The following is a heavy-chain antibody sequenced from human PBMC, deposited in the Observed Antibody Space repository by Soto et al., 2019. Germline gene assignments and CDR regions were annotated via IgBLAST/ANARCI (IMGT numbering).Heavy chain of an antibody. CDR2: MNEDGGTT. Sequence: EVQLVESGGGLVRPGGSLRLSCAASGFTFSSYWMHWVRQAPGKGLVWVSRMNEDGGTTDYADSVKGRFTISRDNAKNTLYRQMTSLRVEDTAVYYCASDLSGRADVWGQGTTVTVSS. CDR3: ASDLSGRADV. J-gene: IGHJ6*02. D-gene: IGHD3-10*01. V-gene: IGHV3-74*02. CDR1: GFTFSSYW.